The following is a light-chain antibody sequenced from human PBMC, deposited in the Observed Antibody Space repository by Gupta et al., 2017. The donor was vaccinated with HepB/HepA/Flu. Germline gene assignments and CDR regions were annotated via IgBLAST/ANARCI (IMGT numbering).Light chain of an antibody. J-gene: IGKJ4*01. V-gene: IGKV3-15*01. CDR3: QQDNNWPLT. CDR2: GAS. CDR1: QSVSSN. Sequence: EIVMTQSPVTLSVSPGERATLSCRASQSVSSNLAWYQQKPGQAPRLLIYGASTRATGIPARFSGSGSGTEFTLTISSLHSEDFAVYYCQQDNNWPLTFGGGTKVEIK.